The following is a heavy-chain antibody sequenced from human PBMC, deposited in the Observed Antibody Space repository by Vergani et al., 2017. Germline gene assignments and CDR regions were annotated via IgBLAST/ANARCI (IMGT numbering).Heavy chain of an antibody. V-gene: IGHV3-23*01. CDR2: ISGSGGST. J-gene: IGHJ4*01. Sequence: EVQLLESGGGLVQPGGSLRLSCAASGFTFSSYAMSWVRQAPGKGLEWVSAISGSGGSTYYADSVKGRFTISRDNSKNSLYLQMTSLRAEDTAVYFCARDVGSTDSFDSSGYERPYYFDYWGHGTLVTVSP. D-gene: IGHD3-22*01. CDR1: GFTFSSYA. CDR3: ARDVGSTDSFDSSGYERPYYFDY.